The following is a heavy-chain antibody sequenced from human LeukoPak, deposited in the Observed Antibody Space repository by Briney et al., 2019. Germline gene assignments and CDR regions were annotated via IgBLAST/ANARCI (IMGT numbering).Heavy chain of an antibody. Sequence: KPSETLSLTCAVSGGSISSGNWWSWVRQPPGKGLEWVSSISSSGSYIYYADSVKGRFTISRDNAKNSLYLQMNSLRAEDTAVYYCARVGPWVNPDYYYYYMDVWGKGTTVTVSS. CDR3: ARVGPWVNPDYYYYYMDV. V-gene: IGHV3-21*01. D-gene: IGHD1-14*01. CDR2: ISSSGSYI. CDR1: GGSISSGNW. J-gene: IGHJ6*03.